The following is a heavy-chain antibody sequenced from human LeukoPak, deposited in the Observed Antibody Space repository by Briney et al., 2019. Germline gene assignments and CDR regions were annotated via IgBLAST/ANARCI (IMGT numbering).Heavy chain of an antibody. V-gene: IGHV4-34*01. CDR2: INHSGST. J-gene: IGHJ4*02. Sequence: PSETLSLTCAVYGGSFSGYYWSWIRQPPGKGLEWIGEINHSGSTNYNPSLKSRVTISVDTSKNQFSLKLSSVTAADTAVYYCAAMGWHGRADYWGQGTLVTVSS. CDR3: AAMGWHGRADY. D-gene: IGHD6-19*01. CDR1: GGSFSGYY.